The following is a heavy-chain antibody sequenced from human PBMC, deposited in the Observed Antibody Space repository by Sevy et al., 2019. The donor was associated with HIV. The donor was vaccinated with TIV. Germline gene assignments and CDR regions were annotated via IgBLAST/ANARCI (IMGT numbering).Heavy chain of an antibody. CDR1: GFTVSSNY. J-gene: IGHJ4*02. D-gene: IGHD5-18*01. Sequence: GGSLRLSCAASGFTVSSNYMSWVRQAPGKGLEWVSVIYSGGSTYYADSVKGRFTISRDNSKNTLYLQMNSLRAEDTAVFYWARSRGVDTARVKSRRIWGGWDYWGQGTLVTASS. CDR3: ARSRGVDTARVKSRRIWGGWDY. V-gene: IGHV3-53*01. CDR2: IYSGGST.